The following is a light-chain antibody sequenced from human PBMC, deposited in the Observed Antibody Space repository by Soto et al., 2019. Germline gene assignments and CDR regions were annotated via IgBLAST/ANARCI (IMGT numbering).Light chain of an antibody. CDR1: SSDVGGYDY. CDR3: SSYTTSSTVL. J-gene: IGLJ2*01. V-gene: IGLV2-14*03. Sequence: QSALTQPASVSGSPGQSITISCTGTSSDVGGYDYVSWYQQHPGKAPKLMIYDVSNRPSGVSNRFSGSKSGNTASLTISGLQAEDEADYHCSSYTTSSTVLFGGGTRSPS. CDR2: DVS.